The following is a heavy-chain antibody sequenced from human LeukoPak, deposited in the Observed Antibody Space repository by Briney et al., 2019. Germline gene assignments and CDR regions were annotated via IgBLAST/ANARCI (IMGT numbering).Heavy chain of an antibody. CDR3: ARVRSRGYSYGFLDY. V-gene: IGHV3-48*04. CDR1: GFTFSTYS. Sequence: GGSLRLSCAASGFTFSTYSMNWVRQAPGKGLEWVSYISSSGSTIYYADSVKGRFTISRDNAKNSLYLQMNSLRAEDTAVYYCARVRSRGYSYGFLDYWGQGTLVTVSS. CDR2: ISSSGSTI. D-gene: IGHD5-18*01. J-gene: IGHJ4*02.